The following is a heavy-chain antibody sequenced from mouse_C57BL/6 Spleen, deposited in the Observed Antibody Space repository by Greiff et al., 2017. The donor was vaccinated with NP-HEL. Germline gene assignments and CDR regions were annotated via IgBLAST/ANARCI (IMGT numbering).Heavy chain of an antibody. J-gene: IGHJ4*01. CDR3: ARSGPYYAMDY. D-gene: IGHD3-1*01. Sequence: QVHVKQSGAELVRPGASVKLSCKASGYTFTDYYINWVKQRPGQGLEWIARIYPGSGNTYYNEKFKGKATLTAEKSSSTAYMQLSSLTSEDSAVYFCARSGPYYAMDYWGQGTSVTVSS. CDR1: GYTFTDYY. CDR2: IYPGSGNT. V-gene: IGHV1-76*01.